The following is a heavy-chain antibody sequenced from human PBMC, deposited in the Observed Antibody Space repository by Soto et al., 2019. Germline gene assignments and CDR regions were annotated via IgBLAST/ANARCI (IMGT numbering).Heavy chain of an antibody. V-gene: IGHV4-30-4*01. CDR3: ARGRYCLTGSCFPNWFDS. CDR2: IYKSATT. Sequence: SETLSLTCSVSGDSISTVDYFWAWVRQPPGQTLEYIGYIYKSATTYYNPSFESRVAISLDTSKSQFSLTVTSVTAGDTAVYFCARGRYCLTGSCFPNWFDSWGRGTLVTVSS. CDR1: GDSISTVDYF. D-gene: IGHD2-15*01. J-gene: IGHJ5*01.